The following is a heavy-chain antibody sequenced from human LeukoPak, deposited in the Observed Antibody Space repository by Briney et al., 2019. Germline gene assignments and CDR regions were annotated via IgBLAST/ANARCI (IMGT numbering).Heavy chain of an antibody. CDR2: INHSGST. Sequence: SETLSLTCAVYGGSFSGYYWSWIRQPPGKGLEWIGEINHSGSTNYNPSLKSRVTISVDTSKNQFSLKLSSVTAADTAVYYCARGARFGELFSYYYYMDVWGKGTTVTVSS. D-gene: IGHD3-10*01. CDR3: ARGARFGELFSYYYYMDV. CDR1: GGSFSGYY. V-gene: IGHV4-34*01. J-gene: IGHJ6*03.